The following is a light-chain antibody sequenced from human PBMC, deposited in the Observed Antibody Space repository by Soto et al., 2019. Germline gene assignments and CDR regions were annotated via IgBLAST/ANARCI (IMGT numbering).Light chain of an antibody. J-gene: IGLJ1*01. CDR3: RSYTSSSTYV. Sequence: QSALTQPASVSGSPGQSITISCTGTSSDFGGYNYVSWYQQHPGKAPKLMIYDVSNRPSGVSNRFSGSKSGNTASLTISGLQAEDEADYYCRSYTSSSTYVFGTGTKVTVL. CDR2: DVS. CDR1: SSDFGGYNY. V-gene: IGLV2-14*01.